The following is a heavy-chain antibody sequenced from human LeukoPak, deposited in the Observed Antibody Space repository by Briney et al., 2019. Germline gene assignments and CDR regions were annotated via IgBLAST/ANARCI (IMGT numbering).Heavy chain of an antibody. D-gene: IGHD3-22*01. CDR2: IYPGDSDT. J-gene: IGHJ4*02. Sequence: GESLKISCKASGYTFTSYWIAWVRQMPGKGLGWMGVIYPGDSDTRYSPSFQGQVTTSADKSSSTAYLQWSSLKASDTAIYYCARYTKNYFDVTGYFDLWGQGTLVTVSS. CDR1: GYTFTSYW. V-gene: IGHV5-51*01. CDR3: ARYTKNYFDVTGYFDL.